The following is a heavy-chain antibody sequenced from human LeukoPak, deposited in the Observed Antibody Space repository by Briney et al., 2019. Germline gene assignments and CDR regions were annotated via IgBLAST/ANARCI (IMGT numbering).Heavy chain of an antibody. CDR2: ISSSGSTI. D-gene: IGHD3-10*01. CDR1: GFTFSDYY. J-gene: IGHJ4*02. Sequence: GGSLRLSCAASGFTFSDYYMSWIRQAPGKGLEWVSYISSSGSTIYYADSVKGRFTISRDNAKNSLYLQMNSLRAEDTAVYYCARDRRYGDRGVITTIDYWGQGTLVTVSS. CDR3: ARDRRYGDRGVITTIDY. V-gene: IGHV3-11*04.